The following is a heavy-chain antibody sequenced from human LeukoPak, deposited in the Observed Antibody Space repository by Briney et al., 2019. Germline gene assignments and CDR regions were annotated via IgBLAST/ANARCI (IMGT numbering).Heavy chain of an antibody. V-gene: IGHV4-59*01. J-gene: IGHJ4*02. CDR1: GGSISSYY. CDR3: ARDSDGDFDY. D-gene: IGHD4-17*01. CDR2: IYYSGST. Sequence: SETLSLTCTVSGGSISSYYWSWIRQPPGKGLEGIGYIYYSGSTNYNPSLKSRVTISVDTSKNQFSLKLSSVTAADTAVYYCARDSDGDFDYWGQGTLVTVSS.